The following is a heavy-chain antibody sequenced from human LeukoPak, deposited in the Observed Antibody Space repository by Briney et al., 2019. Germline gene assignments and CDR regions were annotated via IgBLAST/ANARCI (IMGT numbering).Heavy chain of an antibody. CDR1: GGSINSGSYF. V-gene: IGHV4-61*02. CDR3: ARWTTLVRGFDY. D-gene: IGHD3-10*01. Sequence: SETLSLTRTVSGGSINSGSYFWSWIRQPAGKGLEWIGRIHTSGSTNYNPSLKSRVTISVDTSKNQFSLKLSSVTAADTAVYYCARWTTLVRGFDYWGQGTLVTVSS. CDR2: IHTSGST. J-gene: IGHJ4*02.